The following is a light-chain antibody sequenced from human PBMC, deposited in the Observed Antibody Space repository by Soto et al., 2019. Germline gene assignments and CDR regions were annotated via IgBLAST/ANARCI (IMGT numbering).Light chain of an antibody. CDR2: DAS. CDR1: QSVSSY. CDR3: QQRSNWPIT. J-gene: IGKJ5*01. V-gene: IGKV3-11*01. Sequence: EIVMTQSQATLSLSPGQKATLSFRASQSVSSYLAWYQQTPGQAPRLLIYDASNRATGIPARFSGSGSGTDFTLTISSLEPEDFAVYYCQQRSNWPITFGQGTRLEIK.